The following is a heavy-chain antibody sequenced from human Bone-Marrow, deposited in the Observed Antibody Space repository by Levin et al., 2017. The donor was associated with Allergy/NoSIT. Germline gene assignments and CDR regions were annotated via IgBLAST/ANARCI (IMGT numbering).Heavy chain of an antibody. CDR3: ATSHTTGWYMGYLDY. V-gene: IGHV3-33*01. Sequence: GGSLRLSCAASGFTFSTYGMHWVRQAPGKGLEWVAVIWFDGSKEYYADSVKGRFTVSRDNSKNTLYLHMDSLTAEDTAVYYCATSHTTGWYMGYLDYWGQGTLVTVSS. CDR1: GFTFSTYG. D-gene: IGHD6-19*01. CDR2: IWFDGSKE. J-gene: IGHJ4*02.